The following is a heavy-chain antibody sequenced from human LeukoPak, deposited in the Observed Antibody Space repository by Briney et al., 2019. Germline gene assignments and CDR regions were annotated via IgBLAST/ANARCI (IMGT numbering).Heavy chain of an antibody. V-gene: IGHV1-46*01. CDR1: GYSFTNYY. CDR3: TTGEYGDYYYGMDV. Sequence: GASVKVSCKTSGYSFTNYYMHWVRQAPGQGLEWMGIINPSGGSTNYAQKFQGRVTMTRDTSTSTVYMELSSLRSEDTAVYYCTTGEYGDYYYGMDVWGQGTTVTVSS. D-gene: IGHD3-10*01. J-gene: IGHJ6*02. CDR2: INPSGGST.